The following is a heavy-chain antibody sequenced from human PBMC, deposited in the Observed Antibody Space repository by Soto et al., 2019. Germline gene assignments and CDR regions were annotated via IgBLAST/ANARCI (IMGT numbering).Heavy chain of an antibody. CDR1: GGSISSSSYY. CDR3: ERTWGAVYFDY. V-gene: IGHV4-39*01. Sequence: PSETLSLTCTVSGGSISSSSYYWGWIRQPPGKGLEWIGSIYYSGSTYYNPSLKSRVTISVDTSKNQFSLKLSSVTAADTAVYYCERTWGAVYFDYWGQGTLVTVSS. J-gene: IGHJ4*02. D-gene: IGHD3-16*01. CDR2: IYYSGST.